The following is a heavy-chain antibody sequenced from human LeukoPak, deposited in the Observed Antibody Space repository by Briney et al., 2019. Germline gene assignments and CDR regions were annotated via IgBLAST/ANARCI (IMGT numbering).Heavy chain of an antibody. Sequence: PSETLSPTCTVSAGSISSGSYYWSWIRQPAGKGLEWIVRIYTSGSTNYNPFLKSRVTISVDTSKNQFSLKLSSVTAADTAVYYCASAPVGFWTSYSFDYWGQGTLVTVSS. J-gene: IGHJ4*02. CDR1: AGSISSGSYY. CDR3: ASAPVGFWTSYSFDY. V-gene: IGHV4-61*02. CDR2: IYTSGST. D-gene: IGHD3/OR15-3a*01.